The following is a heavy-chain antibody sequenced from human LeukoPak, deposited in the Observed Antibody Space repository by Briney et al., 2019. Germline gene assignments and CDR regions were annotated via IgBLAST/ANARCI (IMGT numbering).Heavy chain of an antibody. D-gene: IGHD2-21*02. Sequence: GGSLRLSCAASGFTVSSNYMSWVRQAPGKGPEWVSAISGSGGSTYSADSVKGRFTISRDNSKNTLYLQMNSLRAEDTAVYYCAKWTLGTAMVDYWGQGTLVTVSS. CDR2: ISGSGGST. J-gene: IGHJ4*02. CDR3: AKWTLGTAMVDY. CDR1: GFTVSSNY. V-gene: IGHV3-23*01.